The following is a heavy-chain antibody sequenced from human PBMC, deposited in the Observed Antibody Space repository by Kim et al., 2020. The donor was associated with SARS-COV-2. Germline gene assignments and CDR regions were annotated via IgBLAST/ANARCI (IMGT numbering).Heavy chain of an antibody. CDR2: ISYDGSNK. V-gene: IGHV3-30*18. D-gene: IGHD6-13*01. Sequence: GGSLRLSCAASGFTFSSYGMHWVRQAPGKGLEWVADISYDGSNKYYADSVKGRFTISRDNSKNTLYLQMNSLRAEDTAVYYCAKDRKRRCSWSWYFVCWGQGTLVTVSS. CDR3: AKDRKRRCSWSWYFVC. CDR1: GFTFSSYG. J-gene: IGHJ4*02.